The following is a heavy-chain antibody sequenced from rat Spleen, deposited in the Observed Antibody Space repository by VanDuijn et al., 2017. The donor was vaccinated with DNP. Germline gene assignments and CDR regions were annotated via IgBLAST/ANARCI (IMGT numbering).Heavy chain of an antibody. D-gene: IGHD1-10*01. J-gene: IGHJ2*01. Sequence: VQLVESGGGLVQSGRSLTLPCAGAGFSFSNSGMHWIRQAPTQGLEWVASISPSCGSPYYRDSVEGRFTISRDNTKTTLYLQMDSLRSEDTATYYCATGATSFDYWGQGVMVTVSS. CDR3: ATGATSFDY. CDR2: ISPSCGSP. V-gene: IGHV5-19*01. CDR1: GFSFSNSG.